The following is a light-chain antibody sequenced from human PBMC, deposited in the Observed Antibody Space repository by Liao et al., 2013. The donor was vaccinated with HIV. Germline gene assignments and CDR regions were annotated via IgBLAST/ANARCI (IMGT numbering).Light chain of an antibody. CDR2: YDN. J-gene: IGLJ3*02. CDR3: QVWDSHHDHLGVV. CDR1: NIGDKS. V-gene: IGLV3-21*01. Sequence: SYELTQPPSVSVAPGQTARITCGGDNIGDKSVHWYQQRPGQAPVLLIYYDNDRPSGTPERFSGSTSGNTATLTISRVEAGDEADYYCQVWDSHHDHLGVVFGGGTKLTVL.